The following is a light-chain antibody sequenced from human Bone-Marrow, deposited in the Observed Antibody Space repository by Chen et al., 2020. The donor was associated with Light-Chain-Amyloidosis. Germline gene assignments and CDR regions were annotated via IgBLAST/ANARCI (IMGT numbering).Light chain of an antibody. CDR1: SSDLGGYNF. J-gene: IGLJ2*01. CDR3: SSFTSSRTVV. V-gene: IGLV2-14*03. CDR2: DFS. Sequence: QSALTQPASVSESPGQSITISCTGTSSDLGGYNFVSWYQQHPGKAPKLMIVDFSSRPSGVSDRFSGSKSGNTAPRTISGLQAEDEATYYGSSFTSSRTVVFGTGTRLTVL.